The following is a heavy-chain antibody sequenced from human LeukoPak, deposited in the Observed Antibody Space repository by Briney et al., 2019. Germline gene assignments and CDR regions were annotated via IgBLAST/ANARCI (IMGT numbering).Heavy chain of an antibody. Sequence: GRSLRLSCAASGFTFTTYVMHWVRQAPGKGLEWVAVISYDGSNKYYADSVKGRFTISRDNSKNTLYLQMNSLRAEDTAVYYCALRIGDFWSVYFDYWGQGALVTVSS. V-gene: IGHV3-30*03. CDR1: GFTFTTYV. J-gene: IGHJ4*02. CDR2: ISYDGSNK. CDR3: ALRIGDFWSVYFDY. D-gene: IGHD3-3*01.